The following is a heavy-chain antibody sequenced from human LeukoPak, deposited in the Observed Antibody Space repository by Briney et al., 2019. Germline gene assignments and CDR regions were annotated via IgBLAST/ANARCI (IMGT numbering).Heavy chain of an antibody. CDR1: GGSISTYY. CDR3: AREYSYGYSYYFDY. CDR2: IHYSGST. J-gene: IGHJ4*02. Sequence: SETLSLTCTVSGGSISTYYWSWLRQPPGKGLEWIGFIHYSGSTKYNPSLNSRVTISVDTSKNQFSLTPSSVTAADTAVYYCAREYSYGYSYYFDYWGQGTLVTVSS. V-gene: IGHV4-59*01. D-gene: IGHD5-18*01.